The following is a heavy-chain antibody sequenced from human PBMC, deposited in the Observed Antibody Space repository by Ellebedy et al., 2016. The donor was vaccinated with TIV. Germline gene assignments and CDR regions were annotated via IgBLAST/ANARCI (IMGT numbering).Heavy chain of an antibody. D-gene: IGHD2-8*01. CDR2: IYYSGST. J-gene: IGHJ6*02. CDR3: ARGVRSYYYGMDI. Sequence: SETLSLTXTVSGGSISSYYWSWIRQPPGKGLEWIGYIYYSGSTNYNPSLKSRVTISVDMSKKQFSLKLSSVTAADTAVYFCARGVRSYYYGMDIWGQGTTVTVSS. CDR1: GGSISSYY. V-gene: IGHV4-59*08.